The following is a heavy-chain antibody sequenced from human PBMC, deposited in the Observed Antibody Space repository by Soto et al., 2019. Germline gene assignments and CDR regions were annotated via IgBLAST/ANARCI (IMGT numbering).Heavy chain of an antibody. CDR2: IKQDGSET. V-gene: IGHV3-7*01. CDR1: GFTCSGYW. CDR3: ARSSH. Sequence: EVQLVESGGGLVQPGGSLRLSCAASGFTCSGYWMSWVRQAPGKGLEWVANIKQDGSETYYVDSVKGRITISRDTAKNSLSLQMSSLRAEDTAVYYCARSSHWGQGTLVTVSS. J-gene: IGHJ4*02.